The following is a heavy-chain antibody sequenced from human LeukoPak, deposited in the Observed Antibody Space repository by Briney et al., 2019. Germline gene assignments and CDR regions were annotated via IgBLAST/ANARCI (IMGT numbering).Heavy chain of an antibody. CDR2: ANPTSGRT. D-gene: IGHD1-26*01. J-gene: IGHJ4*02. CDR1: GYTFTASY. Sequence: ASVKVSCKASGYTFTASYLHWVRQAPGLGLEWMGMANPTSGRTNYAQKFRGRVTMTRDTSTSTVYMELTSLRSEDTAVYYCAREPTSGSCYFDYWGLGTPVTVSS. CDR3: AREPTSGSCYFDY. V-gene: IGHV1-46*01.